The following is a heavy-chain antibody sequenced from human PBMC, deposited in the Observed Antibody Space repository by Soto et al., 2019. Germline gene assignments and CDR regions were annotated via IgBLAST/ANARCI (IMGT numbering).Heavy chain of an antibody. CDR3: ARVVYSGYDLGAFDI. V-gene: IGHV4-30-2*01. CDR2: IYHSGST. J-gene: IGHJ3*02. Sequence: SETLSLTCAVSGGSISSGGYSWSWIRQPPGKGLEWIGYIYHSGSTYYNPSLKSRVTISVDRSKNQFSLKLSSVTAADTAMYYCARVVYSGYDLGAFDIWGQGTMVTVSS. D-gene: IGHD5-12*01. CDR1: GGSISSGGYS.